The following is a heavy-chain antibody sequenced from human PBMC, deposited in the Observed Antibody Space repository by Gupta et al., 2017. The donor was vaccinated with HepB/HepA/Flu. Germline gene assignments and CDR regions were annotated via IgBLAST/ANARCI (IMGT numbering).Heavy chain of an antibody. D-gene: IGHD2-2*01. CDR2: ISAYNGKT. Sequence: QVQLVQSGGEVKNPGASVKLSGKASGYTFTSYGFTWVRQAPGQGLEWIGWISAYNGKTDYAQKFQGRVTMTTETSTSTAYMELRSLRSDDTAVYYCGRWGPMYYYMDVWGKGTTVSVSS. J-gene: IGHJ6*03. V-gene: IGHV1-18*01. CDR1: GYTFTSYG. CDR3: GRWGPMYYYMDV.